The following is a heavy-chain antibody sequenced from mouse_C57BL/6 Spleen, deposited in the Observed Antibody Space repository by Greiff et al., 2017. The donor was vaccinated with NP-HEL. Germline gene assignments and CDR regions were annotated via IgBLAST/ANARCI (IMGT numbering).Heavy chain of an antibody. CDR3: AYGNYVGYFDY. V-gene: IGHV1-61*01. CDR2: IYPSDSET. Sequence: QVQLKQPGAELVRPGSSVKLSCKASGYTFTSYWMDWVKQRPGQGLEWIGNIYPSDSETHYNQKFKDKATLTVDKSSSTAYMQLSSLASEDSAVYYCAYGNYVGYFDYWGQGTTLTVSS. CDR1: GYTFTSYW. J-gene: IGHJ2*01. D-gene: IGHD2-1*01.